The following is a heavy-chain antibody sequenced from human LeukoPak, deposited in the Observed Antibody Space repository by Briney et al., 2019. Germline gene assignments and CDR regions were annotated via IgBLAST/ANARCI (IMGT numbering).Heavy chain of an antibody. CDR1: GYSFTSYW. D-gene: IGHD3-22*01. V-gene: IGHV5-51*01. CDR3: ARRDPYYDSSGDALDI. J-gene: IGHJ3*02. CDR2: IYPGDSDT. Sequence: GESLKISCKGSGYSFTSYWIGWVRQMPGKGLGLMGIIYPGDSDTRYSTSFQGQVTISADKSISTAYLQWSSLKASDTAMYYCARRDPYYDSSGDALDIWGQGTMVTVSS.